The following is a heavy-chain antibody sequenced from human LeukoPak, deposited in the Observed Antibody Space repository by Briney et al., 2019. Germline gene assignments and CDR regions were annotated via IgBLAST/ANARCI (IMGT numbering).Heavy chain of an antibody. J-gene: IGHJ6*03. CDR1: GFTFSNAW. CDR3: TTDGPLMGAKGGAQPNYYYYYMDV. Sequence: PGGSLRLSCAASGFTFSNAWMSWVRQAPGKGLEWVGRIKSKTDGGTTDYAAPVKGRFTISRDDSKNTLYLQMNSLKTEDTAVYYCTTDGPLMGAKGGAQPNYYYYYMDVWGKGATVTVSS. CDR2: IKSKTDGGTT. D-gene: IGHD1-26*01. V-gene: IGHV3-15*01.